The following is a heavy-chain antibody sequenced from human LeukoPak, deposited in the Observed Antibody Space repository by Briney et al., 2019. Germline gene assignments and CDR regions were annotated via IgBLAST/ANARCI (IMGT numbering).Heavy chain of an antibody. V-gene: IGHV4-38-2*02. D-gene: IGHD2-2*01. J-gene: IGHJ5*02. Sequence: SETLSLTCTVSGYSISSGYYWGWIRQPPGKGLEWIGSIYHSGSTYYNPPLKSRVTISVDTSKNQFSLKLSSVTAADTAVYYCARALVFTYQLLYNWFDPWGQGTLVTVSS. CDR1: GYSISSGYY. CDR3: ARALVFTYQLLYNWFDP. CDR2: IYHSGST.